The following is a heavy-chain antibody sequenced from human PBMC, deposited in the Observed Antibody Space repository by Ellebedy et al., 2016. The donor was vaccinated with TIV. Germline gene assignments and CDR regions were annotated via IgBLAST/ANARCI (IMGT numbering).Heavy chain of an antibody. CDR1: GFTFSSYA. D-gene: IGHD6-19*01. CDR3: EAVADHFDY. Sequence: GGSLRLXXAASGFTFSSYAMSWVRQAPGKGLEWVSAISGSGGSTYYADSVKGRFTISRDNSKNSLYLQMNSLRTEDTALYYCEAVADHFDYWGQGTLVTVSS. J-gene: IGHJ4*02. CDR2: ISGSGGST. V-gene: IGHV3-23*01.